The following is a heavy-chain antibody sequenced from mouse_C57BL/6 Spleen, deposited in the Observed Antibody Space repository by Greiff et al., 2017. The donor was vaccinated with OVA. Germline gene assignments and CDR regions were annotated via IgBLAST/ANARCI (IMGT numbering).Heavy chain of an antibody. V-gene: IGHV1-15*01. J-gene: IGHJ3*01. CDR1: GYTFTDYE. Sequence: VQLQQSGAELVRPGASVTLSCKASGYTFTDYEMHWVKQTPVHGLEWIGAIDPETGDTAYNQKFKGKAILTADRSSRTTYMELRSLTAEDSAVYYCTSQEDYAWYAYWGQGILVTVSA. D-gene: IGHD1-1*02. CDR2: IDPETGDT. CDR3: TSQEDYAWYAY.